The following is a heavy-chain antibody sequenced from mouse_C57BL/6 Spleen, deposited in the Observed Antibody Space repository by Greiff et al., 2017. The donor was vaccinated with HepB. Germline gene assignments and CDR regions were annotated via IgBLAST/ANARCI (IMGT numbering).Heavy chain of an antibody. J-gene: IGHJ1*03. V-gene: IGHV5-4*01. D-gene: IGHD2-1*01. CDR2: ISDGGSYT. CDR1: GFTFSSYA. CDR3: ANGNYNWYFDV. Sequence: EVQLVESGGGLVKPGGSLKLSCAASGFTFSSYAMSWVRQTPEKRLEWVATISDGGSYTYYPDNVKGRFTISRDNAKNNLYLQMSHLKSEDTAMYYCANGNYNWYFDVWGTGTTVTVSS.